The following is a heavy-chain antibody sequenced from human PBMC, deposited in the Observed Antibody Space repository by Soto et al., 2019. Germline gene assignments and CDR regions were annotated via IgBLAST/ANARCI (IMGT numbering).Heavy chain of an antibody. D-gene: IGHD4-4*01. CDR3: TRHEGYSKLYYYYMDV. Sequence: SLRLSCTASGFTFGDYAMSWFRQAPGKGLEWVGFIRSKAYGGTTEYAASVKGRFTISRDDSKSIAYLQMNSLKTEDTAVYYCTRHEGYSKLYYYYMDVWGKGTTRTVS. V-gene: IGHV3-49*03. CDR1: GFTFGDYA. CDR2: IRSKAYGGTT. J-gene: IGHJ6*03.